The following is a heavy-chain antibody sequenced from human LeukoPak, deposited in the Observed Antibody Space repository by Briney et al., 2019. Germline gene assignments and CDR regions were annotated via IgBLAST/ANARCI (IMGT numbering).Heavy chain of an antibody. V-gene: IGHV3-48*03. J-gene: IGHJ4*02. CDR2: IGSAASTI. D-gene: IGHD5-12*01. CDR3: ARETSGYNSRYFDL. Sequence: GGSLRLSCVASGFTFSSYEMNWVRQAPGKGLEWVSYIGSAASTIYYADSVKGRFTISRDNTKNSLYLQMNSLRAEDTAVYSCARETSGYNSRYFDLGGQGTLVTVSS. CDR1: GFTFSSYE.